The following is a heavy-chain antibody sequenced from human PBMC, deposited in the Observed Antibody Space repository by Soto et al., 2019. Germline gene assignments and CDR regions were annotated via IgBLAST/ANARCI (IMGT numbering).Heavy chain of an antibody. J-gene: IGHJ4*02. CDR3: AREDRNFDY. Sequence: PSQTLSLTCAISGDSVSTHSAAWNWIRQSPSRGLEWLGMTYYRSNWYTDYAVSVKSRITINSDTSKNQFSLQLNSVTPEDTAVYFCAREDRNFDYWGQGTLVTVSS. V-gene: IGHV6-1*01. CDR1: GDSVSTHSAA. CDR2: TYYRSNWYT.